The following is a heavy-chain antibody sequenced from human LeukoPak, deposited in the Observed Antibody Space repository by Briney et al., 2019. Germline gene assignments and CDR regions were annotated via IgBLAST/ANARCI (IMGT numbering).Heavy chain of an antibody. CDR1: GFTFSNAW. J-gene: IGHJ4*02. V-gene: IGHV3-15*01. CDR3: ATSLAGAVTAVYPFDN. CDR2: ITSKTDGGTT. D-gene: IGHD2-21*02. Sequence: GGSLRLSCVASGFTFSNAWMNWVRQAPGKGLEWVGRITSKTDGGTTDYAAPVKGRITISRDDSTNTLHLQVTSLKTEDTAVYYCATSLAGAVTAVYPFDNWGQGTLVTVSS.